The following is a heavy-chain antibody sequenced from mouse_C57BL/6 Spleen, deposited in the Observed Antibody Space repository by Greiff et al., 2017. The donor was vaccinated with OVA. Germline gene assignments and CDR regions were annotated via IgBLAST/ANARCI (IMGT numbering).Heavy chain of an antibody. V-gene: IGHV14-2*01. CDR1: GFNIKDYY. CDR2: IDPEDGET. D-gene: IGHD2-3*01. J-gene: IGHJ4*01. CDR3: VYDCRDYYAMDY. Sequence: EVQGVESGAELVKPGASVKLSCTASGFNIKDYYMHWVKQRTEQGLEWIGRIDPEDGETKYAPKFQGKATITADTSSNTAYLQLSSLTSEDTAVYYCVYDCRDYYAMDYWGQGTSVTVSS.